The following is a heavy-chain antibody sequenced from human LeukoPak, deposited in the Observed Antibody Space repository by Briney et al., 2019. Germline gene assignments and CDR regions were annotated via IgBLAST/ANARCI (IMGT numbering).Heavy chain of an antibody. J-gene: IGHJ4*02. CDR1: GFTFSTYT. CDR3: AKATYGSGSYYFDY. D-gene: IGHD3-10*01. CDR2: ISYDGSSK. Sequence: GGSLRLSCVASGFTFSTYTFHWVRQAPGKGLEWLAVISYDGSSKFYADSVKGRFTISRDNFKNTLYLQMNSLRAEDTAVYYCAKATYGSGSYYFDYWGQGTLVTVSS. V-gene: IGHV3-30*04.